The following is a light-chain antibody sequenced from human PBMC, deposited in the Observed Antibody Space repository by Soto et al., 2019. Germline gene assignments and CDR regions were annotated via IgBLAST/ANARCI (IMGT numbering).Light chain of an antibody. CDR2: EVS. J-gene: IGLJ2*01. Sequence: QSALTQPASVSGSPGQSITISCTGSSSDVGGYKYVSWYQQHPGKAPKLMIFEVSNRPSGVSNRFSGSKSGNTASLTISGLQAEDEGDYYCCPYTGGTPLVCGGGTKLTVL. CDR1: SSDVGGYKY. V-gene: IGLV2-14*01. CDR3: CPYTGGTPLV.